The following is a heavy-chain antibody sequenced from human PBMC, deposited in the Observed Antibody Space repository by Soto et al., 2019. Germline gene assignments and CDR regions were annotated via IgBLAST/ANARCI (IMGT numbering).Heavy chain of an antibody. CDR3: AKLRPPYDSSGYYYYFDY. CDR1: GFTVSGSY. Sequence: GGSLRLSCAVSGFTVSGSYMVWVRQAPGEGPEWVSVIYPAGTTYYADSVRGRFTISRDNSQNMVYLQMNSLRAEDTAVYYCAKLRPPYDSSGYYYYFDYWGQGTLVTVSS. CDR2: IYPAGTT. J-gene: IGHJ4*02. V-gene: IGHV3-66*04. D-gene: IGHD3-22*01.